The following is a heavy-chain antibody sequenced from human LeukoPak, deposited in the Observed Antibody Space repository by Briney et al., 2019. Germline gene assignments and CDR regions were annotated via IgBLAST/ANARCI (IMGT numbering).Heavy chain of an antibody. Sequence: ASVKVSCKASAYTFTGYYMHWVRQAPGQGLEWMGIINPSGGSTSYAQKFQGRVTMTRDTSTSTVYMELSSLRSEDTAVYYCARAGGYCGRISCPYYFDYWGQGSLVAVSS. CDR1: AYTFTGYY. CDR2: INPSGGST. J-gene: IGHJ4*02. CDR3: ARAGGYCGRISCPYYFDY. V-gene: IGHV1-46*01. D-gene: IGHD5-12*01.